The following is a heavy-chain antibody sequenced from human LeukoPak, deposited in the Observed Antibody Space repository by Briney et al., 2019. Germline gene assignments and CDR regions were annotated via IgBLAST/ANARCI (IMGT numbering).Heavy chain of an antibody. CDR3: ARDICSGGSCYSPYYYGMDV. Sequence: SETLSLTCTVSGGSISSSSYYWGWLRQPPGKGLEWIGSIYYSGSTYYNPSLKSRVTISVDTSKNQFSLKLSSVTAADTAVYYCARDICSGGSCYSPYYYGMDVWGQGTTVTVSS. J-gene: IGHJ6*02. CDR1: GGSISSSSYY. CDR2: IYYSGST. D-gene: IGHD2-15*01. V-gene: IGHV4-39*07.